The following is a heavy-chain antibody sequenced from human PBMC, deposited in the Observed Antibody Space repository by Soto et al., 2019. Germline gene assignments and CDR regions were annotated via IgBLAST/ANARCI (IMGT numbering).Heavy chain of an antibody. CDR1: GFTFSSYA. J-gene: IGHJ1*01. V-gene: IGHV3-48*02. CDR2: ISSSSSTI. D-gene: IGHD6-19*01. Sequence: PGGSLRLSCAASGFTFSSYAMNWVRQAPGKGLEWVSYISSSSSTIYYADSVKGRFTISRDNAKNSLYLQMNSLRDEDTAVYYCARDEGHSSGWYLWHFQHWGQGTLVTVSS. CDR3: ARDEGHSSGWYLWHFQH.